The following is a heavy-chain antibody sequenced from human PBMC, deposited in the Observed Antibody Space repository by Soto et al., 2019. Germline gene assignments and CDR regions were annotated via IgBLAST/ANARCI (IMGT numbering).Heavy chain of an antibody. V-gene: IGHV1-69*01. CDR1: GGTFSSYA. CDR2: IIPILGTT. Sequence: QVQLVQSGAEVKKPGSSVKVSCKASGGTFSSYAISWVRQAPGQGLEWMGGIIPILGTTNYAQKFQGRVTVTADEPTSTAYMELRSLRSEDTAVYYCARDILWRSHRYYYGMDVWGKGTTVTVSS. D-gene: IGHD2-21*01. CDR3: ARDILWRSHRYYYGMDV. J-gene: IGHJ6*04.